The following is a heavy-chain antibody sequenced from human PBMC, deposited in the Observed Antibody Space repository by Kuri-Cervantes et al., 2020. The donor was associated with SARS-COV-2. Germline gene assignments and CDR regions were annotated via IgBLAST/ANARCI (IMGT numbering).Heavy chain of an antibody. D-gene: IGHD3-16*01. J-gene: IGHJ6*03. V-gene: IGHV3-33*08. CDR3: ARGHVATYYYYYMDV. Sequence: LSLTCAASGFTVSSNYMSWVRQAPGKGLEWVAFIRYDGSNKYYADSVKGRFTISRDNSKNTLYLQMNSLRAEDTAVYYCARGHVATYYYYYMDVWGKGTTVTVSS. CDR1: GFTVSSNY. CDR2: IRYDGSNK.